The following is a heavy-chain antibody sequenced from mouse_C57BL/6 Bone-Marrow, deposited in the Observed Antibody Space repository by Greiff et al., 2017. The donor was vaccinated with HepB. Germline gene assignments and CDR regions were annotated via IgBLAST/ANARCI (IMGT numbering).Heavy chain of an antibody. CDR2: IDPNSGGT. CDR3: ARGLYDGYYGAMDY. D-gene: IGHD2-3*01. V-gene: IGHV1-62-3*01. CDR1: GYTFTSYW. J-gene: IGHJ4*01. Sequence: VKLQQPGAELVKPGASVKLSCKASGYTFTSYWMHWVKQRPGRGLEWIGRIDPNSGGTKYNEKFKGKATLTADKSSSTAYMELRSLTSEDSAVYFCARGLYDGYYGAMDYWGQGTSVTVSS.